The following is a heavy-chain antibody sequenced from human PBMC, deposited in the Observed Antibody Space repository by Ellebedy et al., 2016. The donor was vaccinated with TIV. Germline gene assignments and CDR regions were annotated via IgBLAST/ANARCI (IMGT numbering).Heavy chain of an antibody. Sequence: GESLKISCKASGYSFTNYWIGWVRQMPGKGLECMGLIYPGDSDTRYSPSFQGQVTISADKSITTAYFQWRSLKASDTAMYYCARRALMGTSSPRGSFDPWGQGTLVTVSS. CDR2: IYPGDSDT. J-gene: IGHJ5*02. V-gene: IGHV5-51*01. CDR1: GYSFTNYW. D-gene: IGHD2-2*01. CDR3: ARRALMGTSSPRGSFDP.